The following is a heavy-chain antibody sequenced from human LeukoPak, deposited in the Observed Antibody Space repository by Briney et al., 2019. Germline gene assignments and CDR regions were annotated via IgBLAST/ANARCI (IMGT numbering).Heavy chain of an antibody. CDR1: GFTFSNYA. CDR3: AKHAGDYYFDY. CDR2: ISGSGT. V-gene: IGHV3-23*01. D-gene: IGHD2-21*02. Sequence: GGSLRLSCAASGFTFSNYAMTWVRQAPGKGLEWVSSISGSGTYYADSVKGRFTISRDNSKNTLYLQMSSLRAEDTALYYCAKHAGDYYFDYWGQGTLVTVSS. J-gene: IGHJ4*02.